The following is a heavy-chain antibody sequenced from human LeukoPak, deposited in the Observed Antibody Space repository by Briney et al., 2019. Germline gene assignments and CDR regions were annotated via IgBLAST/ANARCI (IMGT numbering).Heavy chain of an antibody. D-gene: IGHD2-2*01. CDR3: ARGQHCSSTSCYEDY. CDR2: ISSSSSYI. CDR1: GFIFRTYG. V-gene: IGHV3-21*01. J-gene: IGHJ4*02. Sequence: GGALRLSCAASGFIFRTYGMHWVRQAPGKGREGVSSISSSSSYIYYADSVKGRFTISRDNAKNSLYLQMNSLRAEDTAVYYCARGQHCSSTSCYEDYWGQGTLVTVSS.